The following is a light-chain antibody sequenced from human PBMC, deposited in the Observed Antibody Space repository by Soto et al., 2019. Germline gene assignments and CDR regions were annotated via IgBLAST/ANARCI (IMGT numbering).Light chain of an antibody. CDR3: SSYTSGSTV. CDR2: DVS. V-gene: IGLV2-14*03. J-gene: IGLJ2*01. Sequence: QSALTQPASVSGSPGQSITISCTGTSSDVGGYNYVSWYQQHPGKAPKLMIYDVSNRPSGVSNRFSGSKSGNTASLTISGLQAEDEADYYCSSYTSGSTVFGGGNKVTVL. CDR1: SSDVGGYNY.